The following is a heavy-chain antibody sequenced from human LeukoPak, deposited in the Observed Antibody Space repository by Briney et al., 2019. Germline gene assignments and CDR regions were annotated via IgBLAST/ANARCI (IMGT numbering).Heavy chain of an antibody. J-gene: IGHJ4*02. CDR1: GESFSGYY. Sequence: SETLSLTCAVYGESFSGYYWSWIRQPPGKGLEWIGEINHSRSTNYNPSLKSRVTISVDTSKNQFSLKLSSVTAADTAVYYCARAGESRSLDYWGQGTLVTVSS. D-gene: IGHD7-27*01. CDR3: ARAGESRSLDY. CDR2: INHSRST. V-gene: IGHV4-34*01.